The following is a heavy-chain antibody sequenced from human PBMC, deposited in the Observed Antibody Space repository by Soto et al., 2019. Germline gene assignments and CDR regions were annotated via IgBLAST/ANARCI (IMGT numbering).Heavy chain of an antibody. CDR3: ERVLSGYDSWFDP. D-gene: IGHD5-12*01. J-gene: IGHJ5*02. Sequence: GESLKISCKGSGYSFTSYWISWVRQIPGKGLEWMGRIDPSDSYTNYSPSFQGHVTISADKSISTAYLQWSSLKASDTAMYYCERVLSGYDSWFDPWGQGTLVTVSS. CDR2: IDPSDSYT. CDR1: GYSFTSYW. V-gene: IGHV5-10-1*01.